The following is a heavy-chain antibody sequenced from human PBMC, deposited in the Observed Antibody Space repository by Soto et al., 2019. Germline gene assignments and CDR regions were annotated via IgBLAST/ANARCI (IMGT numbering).Heavy chain of an antibody. CDR1: GLTFSSYA. V-gene: IGHV3-23*01. J-gene: IGHJ6*02. Sequence: GGSLRLSCAASGLTFSSYAMSWVRQAPGKGLEWVSAISGSGGSTYYADSVKGRFTISRDNSKNTLYLQMNSLRAEDTAVYYCAKLNYDFWSGYYSLGYYYYGMDVWGQGTTVTVSS. CDR2: ISGSGGST. D-gene: IGHD3-3*01. CDR3: AKLNYDFWSGYYSLGYYYYGMDV.